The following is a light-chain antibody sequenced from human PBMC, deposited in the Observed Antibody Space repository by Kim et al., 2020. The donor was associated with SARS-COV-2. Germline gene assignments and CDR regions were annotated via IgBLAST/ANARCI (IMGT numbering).Light chain of an antibody. J-gene: IGKJ2*01. CDR3: QQYNNWPPYT. CDR1: QSVSNN. CDR2: GAS. Sequence: EIVMTQSPATLSVSPGERATLSCRARQSVSNNLVWYQQKPGQAPRLLIYGASTRATDIPARFSGSGSGTEFTLTITSLQSEDFAVYYCQQYNNWPPYTFGQGTKLEI. V-gene: IGKV3-15*01.